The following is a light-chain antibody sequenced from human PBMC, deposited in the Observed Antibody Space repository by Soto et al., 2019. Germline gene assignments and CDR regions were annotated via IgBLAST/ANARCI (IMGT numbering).Light chain of an antibody. CDR2: EVS. CDR3: NAQADNGKHV. J-gene: IGLJ1*01. CDR1: SNDVGHSSF. Sequence: QSALTQPPSASVAPGQSVPISCTGNSNDVGHSSFISWYQQHPGKGPKLIIYEVSKRPSGVPDRFSGSKSGNTASLSVSGLQDEDEADYFCNAQADNGKHVFGTGTKLTVL. V-gene: IGLV2-8*01.